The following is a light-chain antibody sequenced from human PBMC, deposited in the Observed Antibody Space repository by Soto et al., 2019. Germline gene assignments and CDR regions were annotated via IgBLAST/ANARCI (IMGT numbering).Light chain of an antibody. V-gene: IGKV1-39*01. CDR3: QQSYRSPLN. Sequence: DIQMTQSPSSLSASVGDRVTITCRASQSTSSYLNWYQQRPGKAPTLLIYEASNLQSGVPSRFSGSGSETDFTLTISNLQSEDFATYYCQQSYRSPLNFGGGTKVEIK. CDR2: EAS. CDR1: QSTSSY. J-gene: IGKJ4*01.